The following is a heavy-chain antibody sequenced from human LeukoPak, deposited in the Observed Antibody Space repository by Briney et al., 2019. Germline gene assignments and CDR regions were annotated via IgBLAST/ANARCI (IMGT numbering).Heavy chain of an antibody. Sequence: GGSLRLSCAASGFTFSSYTMHWVRQAPGKGLEWVAVISYDGSNKYYADSVKGRFTISRDNSKNTLYLQMNSLRAEDTAVYYCARVKGSSTFDYWGQGTLVTVSS. D-gene: IGHD2-2*01. CDR3: ARVKGSSTFDY. V-gene: IGHV3-30-3*01. CDR1: GFTFSSYT. J-gene: IGHJ4*02. CDR2: ISYDGSNK.